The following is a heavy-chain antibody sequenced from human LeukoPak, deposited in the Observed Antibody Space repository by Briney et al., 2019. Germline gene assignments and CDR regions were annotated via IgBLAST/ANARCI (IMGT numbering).Heavy chain of an antibody. CDR3: AKGGGFDWLNYYYMDV. J-gene: IGHJ6*03. CDR1: GFTFSRYW. D-gene: IGHD3-9*01. CDR2: INSEGSST. Sequence: GGSLRLSCAASGFTFSRYWMHWVRQAPGKGLVWVSRINSEGSSTSYADSVKGRFTISRDNAKNTLYLQMNSLRAEDTAVYYCAKGGGFDWLNYYYMDVWGKGTTVIISS. V-gene: IGHV3-74*01.